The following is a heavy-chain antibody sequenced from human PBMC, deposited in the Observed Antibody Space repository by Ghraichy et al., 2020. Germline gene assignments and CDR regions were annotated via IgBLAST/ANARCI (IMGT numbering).Heavy chain of an antibody. D-gene: IGHD5-18*01. V-gene: IGHV1-18*01. CDR3: ARRASSRPYSYGDWFDP. CDR1: GYTFTSYG. J-gene: IGHJ5*02. CDR2: ISAYNGNT. Sequence: ASVKVSCKASGYTFTSYGISWVRQAPGQGLEWMGWISAYNGNTNYAQKLQGRVTMTTDTSTSTAYMELRSLRSDDTAVYYCARRASSRPYSYGDWFDPWGQGTLVTVSS.